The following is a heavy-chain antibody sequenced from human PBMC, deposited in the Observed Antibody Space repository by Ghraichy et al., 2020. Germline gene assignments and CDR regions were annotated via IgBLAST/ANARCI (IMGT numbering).Heavy chain of an antibody. J-gene: IGHJ6*02. CDR3: ARGAGSSWRNYYYHYGMDV. CDR1: GGSISSYY. CDR2: IYYSGST. Sequence: ESLNISCTVSGGSISSYYWSWIRQPPGKGLEWIGYIYYSGSTNYNPSLKSRVTISVDTSKNQFSLKLSSVTAADTAVYYCARGAGSSWRNYYYHYGMDVWGQGTTVTVSS. D-gene: IGHD6-13*01. V-gene: IGHV4-59*01.